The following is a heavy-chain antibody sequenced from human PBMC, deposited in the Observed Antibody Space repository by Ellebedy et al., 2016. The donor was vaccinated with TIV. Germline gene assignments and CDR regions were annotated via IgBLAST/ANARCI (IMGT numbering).Heavy chain of an antibody. J-gene: IGHJ4*02. CDR1: GFTFSNYW. D-gene: IGHD2-8*01. CDR2: IKQDGSEK. CDR3: ARSRGVSY. V-gene: IGHV3-7*03. Sequence: GESLKISCAASGFTFSNYWMTWVRQAPGKVPECVANIKQDGSEKYYVDSVKGRFTISRDNAKNSLYLQMNSLRAEDTAVYFCARSRGVSYWGQGTPVTVSS.